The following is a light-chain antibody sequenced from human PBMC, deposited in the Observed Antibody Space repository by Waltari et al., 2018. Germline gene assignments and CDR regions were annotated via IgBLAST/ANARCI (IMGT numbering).Light chain of an antibody. V-gene: IGKV3-20*01. CDR2: NAS. J-gene: IGKJ1*01. CDR1: QAISNSY. Sequence: EIVLTQSPGTLSFSPGERATLSCRASQAISNSYLAWYQQKPGQAPRLLIYNASLRGTGIPDKFSGSGSGTDFTLTISRLEPEDFAVYYFQQYGSPPLTFGQGTKVEIK. CDR3: QQYGSPPLT.